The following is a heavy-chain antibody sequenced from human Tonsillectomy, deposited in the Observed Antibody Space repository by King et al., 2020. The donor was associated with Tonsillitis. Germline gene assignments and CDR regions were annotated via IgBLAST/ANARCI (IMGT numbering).Heavy chain of an antibody. CDR3: ARAGETSYYDFWSGYLDY. D-gene: IGHD3-3*01. J-gene: IGHJ4*02. CDR1: GGTFSSYA. V-gene: IGHV1-69*12. CDR2: IIPIFGTA. Sequence: QLVQSGAEVKKPGSSVKVSCKASGGTFSSYAISWVRQAPGQGLEWMGGIIPIFGTANYAQKFQGRVTITADESTSTAYMELSSLRSEDTAVYYCARAGETSYYDFWSGYLDYWGQGTLVTVSS.